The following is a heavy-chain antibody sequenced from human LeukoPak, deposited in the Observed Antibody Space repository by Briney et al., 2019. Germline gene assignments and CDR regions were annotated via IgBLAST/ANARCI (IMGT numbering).Heavy chain of an antibody. CDR3: ARDSYYDSAGY. J-gene: IGHJ4*02. D-gene: IGHD3-22*01. Sequence: GGSLRLSCAASGFTFTTYWMAWVRQAPGKGLEWVASIKQDGNEKYYVDSVKGRFTISRDNAKNSLYLQMNSLRAEDTAVYYCARDSYYDSAGYWGQGTLVTVSS. CDR1: GFTFTTYW. V-gene: IGHV3-7*01. CDR2: IKQDGNEK.